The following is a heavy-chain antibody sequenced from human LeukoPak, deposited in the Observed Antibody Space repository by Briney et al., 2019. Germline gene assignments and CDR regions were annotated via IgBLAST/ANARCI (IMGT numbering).Heavy chain of an antibody. Sequence: GGSLRLSCAASGFTFSSYAMSWVRQAPGKGLEWVSAISGNGGSTYYADSVKGRFTISRDNSKNTLYLQMNSLRAEDTAVYYCAKDYIDDSSGLNAFDIWGQGTMVTVSS. V-gene: IGHV3-23*01. CDR3: AKDYIDDSSGLNAFDI. CDR2: ISGNGGST. D-gene: IGHD3-22*01. J-gene: IGHJ3*02. CDR1: GFTFSSYA.